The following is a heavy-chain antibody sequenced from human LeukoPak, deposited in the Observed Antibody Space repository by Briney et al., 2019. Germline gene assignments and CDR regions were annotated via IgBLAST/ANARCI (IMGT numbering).Heavy chain of an antibody. Sequence: GGSLRLSCAASGFTFSTFAMIWVRQPPGKGLEWVSSIFPSGGEIHYADSVRGRFTISRDNSKSTLSLQMISLRAEDTAVYYCAKDSVSSGHDFDYWGQGTLVTVSS. CDR3: AKDSVSSGHDFDY. CDR2: IFPSGGEI. CDR1: GFTFSTFA. V-gene: IGHV3-23*01. J-gene: IGHJ4*02. D-gene: IGHD3-22*01.